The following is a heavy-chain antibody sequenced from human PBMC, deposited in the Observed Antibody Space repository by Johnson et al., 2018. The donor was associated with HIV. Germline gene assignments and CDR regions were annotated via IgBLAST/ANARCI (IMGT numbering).Heavy chain of an antibody. V-gene: IGHV3-7*01. CDR2: IKGDGSQK. Sequence: VQLVESGGRMVQPGGSLGLSCAVSGFTFSRYWMTWVRQAPGKGLEWVAKIKGDGSQKNNVDSVRGRFTISRDNAKNSLYLQMNSLRAEDTAVYYCAREEGDYGDSFTDDAFDIWGQGTMVTVSS. CDR1: GFTFSRYW. D-gene: IGHD4-17*01. J-gene: IGHJ3*02. CDR3: AREEGDYGDSFTDDAFDI.